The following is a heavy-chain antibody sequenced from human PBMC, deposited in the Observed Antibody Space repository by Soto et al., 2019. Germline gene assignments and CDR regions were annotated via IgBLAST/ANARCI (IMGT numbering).Heavy chain of an antibody. J-gene: IGHJ4*02. V-gene: IGHV1-8*02. CDR3: AGGNFRY. CDR1: GYNFNTFG. CDR2: MNPNSGNT. Sequence: ASVKVSCKASGYNFNTFGIYWVRQATGHGLEWMGWMNPNSGNTGYAQELRGRVTMTRNTSNTTAYMELTSLTSDDTGVYYCAGGNFRYCGQRTLVTVSS.